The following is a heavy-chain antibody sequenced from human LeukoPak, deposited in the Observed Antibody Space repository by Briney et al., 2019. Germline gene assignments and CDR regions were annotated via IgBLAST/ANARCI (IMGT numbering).Heavy chain of an antibody. CDR3: TRDEADTGSYGSDAFDI. V-gene: IGHV3-49*03. Sequence: GGSLRLSCTASGFTFGDYAMSWFRQAPGKGLEWVGFIRSKAYGGTTEYAASAKGRFTISRDDSKSIAYLQMNSLKTEDTAVYYCTRDEADTGSYGSDAFDIWGQGTMVTVSS. J-gene: IGHJ3*02. CDR2: IRSKAYGGTT. D-gene: IGHD1-26*01. CDR1: GFTFGDYA.